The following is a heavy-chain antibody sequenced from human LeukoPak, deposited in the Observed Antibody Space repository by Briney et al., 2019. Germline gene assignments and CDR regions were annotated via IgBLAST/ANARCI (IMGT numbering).Heavy chain of an antibody. J-gene: IGHJ6*02. V-gene: IGHV4-61*02. CDR2: IYTSGST. Sequence: PSETLSLTCTVSGGSISSGSYYWSWIRQPAGKGLEWIGRIYTSGSTNYNPSLKSRVTISVDTSKNQFSLKLSSVTAADTAVYYCARERGVVTAILYYYYGMDVWGQGTTVTVSS. CDR1: GGSISSGSYY. CDR3: ARERGVVTAILYYYYGMDV. D-gene: IGHD2-21*02.